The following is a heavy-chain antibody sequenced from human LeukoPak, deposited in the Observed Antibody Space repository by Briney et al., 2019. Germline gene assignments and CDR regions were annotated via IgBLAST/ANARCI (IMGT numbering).Heavy chain of an antibody. CDR1: GFTFSSYS. J-gene: IGHJ6*02. V-gene: IGHV3-48*01. CDR3: AREPEAPRLYYYYGMDV. Sequence: AGGSLRLSCAASGFTFSSYSMNWVRQAPGKGLEWVSYISSSSSTIYYADSVKGRFTISRDNAKISLYLQMNSLRAEDTAVYYCAREPEAPRLYYYYGMDVWGQGTTVTVSS. CDR2: ISSSSSTI. D-gene: IGHD6-25*01.